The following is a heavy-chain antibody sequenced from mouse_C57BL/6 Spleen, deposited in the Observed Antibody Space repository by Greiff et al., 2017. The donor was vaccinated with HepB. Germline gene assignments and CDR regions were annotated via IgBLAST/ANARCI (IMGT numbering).Heavy chain of an antibody. Sequence: QVQLKQPGAELVKPGASVKLSCKASGYTFTSYWMHWVKQRPGRGLEWIGRIDPNSGGTKYNEKFKSKATLTVDKPSSTSYMQLSSLTSEDSAVYSSARCSPPGAKTYYFDYWGQGTTLTVSS. D-gene: IGHD3-1*01. CDR2: IDPNSGGT. CDR1: GYTFTSYW. J-gene: IGHJ2*01. V-gene: IGHV1-72*01. CDR3: ARCSPPGAKTYYFDY.